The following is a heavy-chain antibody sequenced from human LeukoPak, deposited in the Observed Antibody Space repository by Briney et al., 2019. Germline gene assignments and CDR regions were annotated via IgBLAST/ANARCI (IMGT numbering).Heavy chain of an antibody. D-gene: IGHD6-13*01. CDR3: ARDRSAYSSSWPLFDY. Sequence: ALVKVSCKASGYTFTSYGISWVRQAPGQGLEWMGWISAYNGNTNYAQKLQGRVTMTTDTSTSTAYMELRSLRSDDTAVYYCARDRSAYSSSWPLFDYWGQGTLVTVSS. CDR2: ISAYNGNT. V-gene: IGHV1-18*04. J-gene: IGHJ4*02. CDR1: GYTFTSYG.